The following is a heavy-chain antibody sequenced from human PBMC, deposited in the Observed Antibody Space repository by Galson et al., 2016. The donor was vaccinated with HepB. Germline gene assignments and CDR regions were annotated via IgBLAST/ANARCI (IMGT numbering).Heavy chain of an antibody. CDR1: GFTFSTYA. D-gene: IGHD3-9*01. J-gene: IGHJ4*02. CDR2: LGSGGPT. CDR3: AKSVWEYDILTGYDRRGADY. Sequence: SLRLSCAASGFTFSTYAMSWVRQAPGKGLEWVSSLGSGGPTYYADSVMGRLTTSRDNTQNTPFLQMHSLRADDTAVYYCAKSVWEYDILTGYDRRGADYWGQGTLVTVSS. V-gene: IGHV3-23*01.